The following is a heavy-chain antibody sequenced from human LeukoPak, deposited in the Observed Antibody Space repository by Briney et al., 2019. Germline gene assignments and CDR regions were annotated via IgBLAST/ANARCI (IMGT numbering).Heavy chain of an antibody. CDR1: GYTFTGYY. J-gene: IGHJ4*02. CDR3: ARGRRIQLGMV. CDR2: MNPNSGNT. Sequence: ASVKVSCKASGYTFTGYYMHWVRQATGQGLEWMGWMNPNSGNTGYAQKFQGRVTITRNTSISTAYMELSSLRSEDTAVYYCARGRRIQLGMVWGQGTLVTVSS. V-gene: IGHV1-8*03. D-gene: IGHD5-18*01.